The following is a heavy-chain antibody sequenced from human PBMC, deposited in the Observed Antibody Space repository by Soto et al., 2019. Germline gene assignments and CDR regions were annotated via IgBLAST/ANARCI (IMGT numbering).Heavy chain of an antibody. CDR3: VKAYLGSGWLFFHY. V-gene: IGHV3-64D*08. J-gene: IGHJ4*02. CDR1: GFTFSSYA. Sequence: GGSLRLSCSASGFTFSSYAMHWVRQAPGKGLEYVSGISTNGGSTYYADSVKGRFTISRDNSKNTLYLQMSSLRAEDTAVYYCVKAYLGSGWLFFHYWGQGMLVTVSS. CDR2: ISTNGGST. D-gene: IGHD6-19*01.